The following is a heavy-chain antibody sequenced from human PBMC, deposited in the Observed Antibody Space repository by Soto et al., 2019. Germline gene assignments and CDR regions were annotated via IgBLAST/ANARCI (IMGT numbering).Heavy chain of an antibody. Sequence: PGGSLRLSCAASGFTFSSFWMSWVRQAPGKGLEWVANLKQDGSAKYYVDSVKGRFTISRDNAKNSLFLQMNSLRAEDTALYYCVRFPFFDTSDHGYWGQGTLVTVSS. CDR2: LKQDGSAK. V-gene: IGHV3-7*01. CDR3: VRFPFFDTSDHGY. CDR1: GFTFSSFW. J-gene: IGHJ4*02. D-gene: IGHD3-22*01.